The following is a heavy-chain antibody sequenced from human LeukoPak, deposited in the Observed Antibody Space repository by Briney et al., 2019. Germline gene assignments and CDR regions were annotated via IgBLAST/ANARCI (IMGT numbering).Heavy chain of an antibody. J-gene: IGHJ6*04. CDR3: ARAPSGSITMVRGVPRGMDV. V-gene: IGHV4-30-2*01. Sequence: PSETLSLTCAVSGGSISSGGYSWSWIRQPPGXXXXXXXXXXXXGSTYYNXSXXSRVTISVXRSKNQFSLKLSSVTAADTAVYYCARAPSGSITMVRGVPRGMDVWGKGTTVTVSS. CDR2: XXXXGST. D-gene: IGHD3-10*01. CDR1: GGSISSGGYS.